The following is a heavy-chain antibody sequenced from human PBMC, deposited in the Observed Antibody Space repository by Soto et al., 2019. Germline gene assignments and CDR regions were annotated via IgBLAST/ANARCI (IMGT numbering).Heavy chain of an antibody. J-gene: IGHJ4*02. V-gene: IGHV4-39*01. Sequence: QLQLQQSGPGLVKPSETLSLTCTVSGGSISSSSYYWGWIRQPPGKGLEWVGSIYYSGSTYYDPSLKSRVTLSVDTSKNQFSLKLSSVTAADTALYYCARSYCSSTSCYAVGYFDYWGQGTLVTVSS. CDR3: ARSYCSSTSCYAVGYFDY. CDR1: GGSISSSSYY. D-gene: IGHD2-2*01. CDR2: IYYSGST.